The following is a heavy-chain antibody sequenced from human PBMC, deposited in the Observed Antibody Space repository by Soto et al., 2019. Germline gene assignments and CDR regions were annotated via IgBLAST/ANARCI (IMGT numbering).Heavy chain of an antibody. Sequence: EVQLVESGGGSIQPGGSLRVSCAASGLSVTDTYMSWVRQAPGKGLEWVSVVYIDGTTNYEDSVKGRFTISSDNSRNTVHLPMNSLRADYTAMDYCSRETLWICPFHLDAFDVLGQGTKVTAS. CDR3: SRETLWICPFHLDAFDV. CDR2: VYIDGTT. V-gene: IGHV3-53*01. D-gene: IGHD1-1*01. CDR1: GLSVTDTY. J-gene: IGHJ3*01.